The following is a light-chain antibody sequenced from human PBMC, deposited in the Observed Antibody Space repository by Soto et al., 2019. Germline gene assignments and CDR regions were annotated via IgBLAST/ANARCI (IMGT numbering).Light chain of an antibody. Sequence: QSVLTQTPSASGTPGQTVTISCSGSRSNIGNNAVSWYQQFPGTAPKLLIYNNNQRPSGVPDRFSGFKSGTSASLAISGLQSEDEADYYCATWDDSLNARGVFGGGTKLTVL. V-gene: IGLV1-44*01. J-gene: IGLJ3*02. CDR2: NNN. CDR1: RSNIGNNA. CDR3: ATWDDSLNARGV.